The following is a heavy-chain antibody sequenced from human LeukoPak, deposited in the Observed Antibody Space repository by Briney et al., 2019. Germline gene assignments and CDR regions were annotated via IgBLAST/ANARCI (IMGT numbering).Heavy chain of an antibody. J-gene: IGHJ6*03. CDR1: GFTFSSYS. V-gene: IGHV3-48*01. CDR2: ISSSSSTI. CDR3: ARGPLIYCSSTSCYYPPGSSYYYYYMDV. D-gene: IGHD2-2*01. Sequence: GGSLRLSCAASGFTFSSYSMNWVRQAPGKGLEWVSYISSSSSTIYYADSVKGRFTISRDNAKNSLYLQMNSLRAEDTAVYYCARGPLIYCSSTSCYYPPGSSYYYYYMDVWGKGTTVTVSS.